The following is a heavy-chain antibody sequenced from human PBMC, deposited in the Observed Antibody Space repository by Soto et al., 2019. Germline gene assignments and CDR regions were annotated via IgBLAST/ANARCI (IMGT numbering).Heavy chain of an antibody. J-gene: IGHJ4*02. D-gene: IGHD3-22*01. V-gene: IGHV4-39*01. CDR2: IYYSGST. Sequence: PSETLSLTCTVSGGSISSSSYYWGWIRQPPGKGLEWIGSIYYSGSTYYNPSLKSRVTISVDTSKNQFSLKLSSVSAADTAVYYCAMRSITMIVESRNDYWGQGTLVTVSS. CDR3: AMRSITMIVESRNDY. CDR1: GGSISSSSYY.